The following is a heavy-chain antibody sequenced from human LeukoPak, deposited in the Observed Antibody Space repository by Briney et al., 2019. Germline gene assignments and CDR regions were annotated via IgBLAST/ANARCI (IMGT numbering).Heavy chain of an antibody. Sequence: GGSLRLSCAASGFTFSSYGMQWVRQGPGKGLEWVSYISGSGTTIYDADSVEGRFTISRDNAKNSLYLHLNSLTAEDTAIYYCVRDEIRSGAFDIWGQGTMVTVSS. CDR2: ISGSGTTI. CDR1: GFTFSSYG. CDR3: VRDEIRSGAFDI. D-gene: IGHD3-10*01. V-gene: IGHV3-48*03. J-gene: IGHJ3*02.